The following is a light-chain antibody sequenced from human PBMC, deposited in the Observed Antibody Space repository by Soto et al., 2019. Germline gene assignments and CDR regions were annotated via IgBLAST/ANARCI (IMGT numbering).Light chain of an antibody. V-gene: IGLV1-44*01. Sequence: QSVLTQPPSASGTPGQRVTISCSGSSSNIGSNTVTWYHQLPGTAPKLLIYSNNQRPSGVPDRFSGSKSGTSASLAISGLQSEDEADYYCAAWDDSLNGYVFGTGTKLTVL. CDR3: AAWDDSLNGYV. CDR2: SNN. CDR1: SSNIGSNT. J-gene: IGLJ1*01.